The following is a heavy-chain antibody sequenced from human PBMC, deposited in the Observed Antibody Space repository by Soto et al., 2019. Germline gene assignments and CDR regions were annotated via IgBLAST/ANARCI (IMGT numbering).Heavy chain of an antibody. D-gene: IGHD3-10*01. CDR1: GLNLTTFG. J-gene: IGHJ6*01. Sequence: PGGSLRLSCVGSGLNLTTFGMHWVRQAPGRGLEWMAVISNDGSHFYYADSVKGRFTISRDNSKNTLYLQTINLRPDDTGVYYCAKWARDSGDYYYYGVDVWGQGTTVTVSS. CDR2: ISNDGSHF. CDR3: AKWARDSGDYYYYGVDV. V-gene: IGHV3-30*18.